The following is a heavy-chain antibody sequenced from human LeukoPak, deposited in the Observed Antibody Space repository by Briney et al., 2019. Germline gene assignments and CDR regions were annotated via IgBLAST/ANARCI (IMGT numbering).Heavy chain of an antibody. V-gene: IGHV3-64*01. D-gene: IGHD6-13*01. CDR3: ATGYSTGWYWDY. J-gene: IGHJ4*02. Sequence: GGSLRLSCAASGFTFSSCAMHWVRQAPGKGLEYVSAISSDGGSTYYANSVKGRFTISRDNSKNTLYLQMGSLRAEDMAVYYCATGYSTGWYWDYWGQGTLVTVSS. CDR2: ISSDGGST. CDR1: GFTFSSCA.